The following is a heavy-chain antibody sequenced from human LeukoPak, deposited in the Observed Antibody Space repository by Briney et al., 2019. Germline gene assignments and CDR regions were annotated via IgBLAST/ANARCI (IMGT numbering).Heavy chain of an antibody. D-gene: IGHD5-18*01. CDR3: ASLGYSYGYYFDY. CDR1: GGTLSSYA. V-gene: IGHV1-69*13. Sequence: SVKVSCKASGGTLSSYAISWVRQAPGQGLEWMGGIIPIFGTANYAQKFQGRVTITADESTSAAYMELSSLRSEDTAVYYCASLGYSYGYYFDYWGQGTLVTVSS. J-gene: IGHJ4*02. CDR2: IIPIFGTA.